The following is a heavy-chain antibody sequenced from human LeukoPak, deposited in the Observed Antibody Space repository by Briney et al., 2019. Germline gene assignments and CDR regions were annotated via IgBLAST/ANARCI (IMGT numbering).Heavy chain of an antibody. D-gene: IGHD2-15*01. V-gene: IGHV3-23*01. CDR2: VSGNGGIT. CDR3: AKGSDDIVVVVAAEFDY. Sequence: GGSLRLSCAASGFTFSSYAMSWVRQAPGKGLEWVSTVSGNGGITYYADSVKGRFTISRDNSKNTLYLQMNSLRAEDMAVYYCAKGSDDIVVVVAAEFDYWGQGTLVTVSS. CDR1: GFTFSSYA. J-gene: IGHJ4*02.